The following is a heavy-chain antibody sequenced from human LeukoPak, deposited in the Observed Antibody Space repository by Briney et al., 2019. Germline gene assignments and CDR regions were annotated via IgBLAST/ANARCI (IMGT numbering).Heavy chain of an antibody. Sequence: PSETLSLTCAVSDYSISSGYYWGWIRQTPGKGLEWIGSIYYSGSTYYNPSLKSRVTISVDTSKNQFSLKLSSVTATDTAVYYCARSSGSYYWFGPWGQGTLVTVSS. J-gene: IGHJ5*02. CDR2: IYYSGST. V-gene: IGHV4-38-2*01. CDR1: DYSISSGYY. CDR3: ARSSGSYYWFGP. D-gene: IGHD1-26*01.